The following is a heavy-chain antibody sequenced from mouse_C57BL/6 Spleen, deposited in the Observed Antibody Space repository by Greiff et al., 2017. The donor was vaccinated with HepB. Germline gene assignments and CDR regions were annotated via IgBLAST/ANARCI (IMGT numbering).Heavy chain of an antibody. Sequence: EVQVVESGGGLVKPGGSLKLSCAASGFTFSSYAMSWVRQTPEKRLEWVATISDGGSYTYYPDNVKGRFTISRDNAKNNLYLQMSHLKSEDTAMYYCARDRRGGSDWYFDVWGTGTTVTVSS. V-gene: IGHV5-4*01. J-gene: IGHJ1*03. CDR2: ISDGGSYT. CDR3: ARDRRGGSDWYFDV. CDR1: GFTFSSYA.